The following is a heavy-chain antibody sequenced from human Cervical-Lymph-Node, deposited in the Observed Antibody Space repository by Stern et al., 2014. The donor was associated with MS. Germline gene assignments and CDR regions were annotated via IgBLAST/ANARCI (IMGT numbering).Heavy chain of an antibody. CDR1: GYTFTSYG. CDR2: ISAYKGNT. J-gene: IGHJ4*02. V-gene: IGHV1-18*01. Sequence: VQLVESGNEVKKPGASVKVSCEASGYTFTSYGISWVRQAPGQGLEWMGWISAYKGNTNYEQKFPDRVTMTPDTSTSTVYMELRNLRSDDAALYYCARAAGILDFWGQGTLVTFSS. CDR3: ARAAGILDF. D-gene: IGHD1-1*01.